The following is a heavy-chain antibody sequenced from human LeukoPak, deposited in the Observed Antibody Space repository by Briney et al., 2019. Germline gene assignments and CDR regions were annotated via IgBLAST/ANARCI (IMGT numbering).Heavy chain of an antibody. CDR2: IIPIFGTA. CDR3: ARDTSQAGAFDY. D-gene: IGHD6-13*01. J-gene: IGHJ4*02. CDR1: GGTFSSYA. Sequence: ASVKVSCKASGGTFSSYAISWVRQAPGQGLEWMGGIIPIFGTANYAQKFQGRVTITADESTSTAYMELSSLRSEDTAVYYCARDTSQAGAFDYWGQGTLVTVSS. V-gene: IGHV1-69*13.